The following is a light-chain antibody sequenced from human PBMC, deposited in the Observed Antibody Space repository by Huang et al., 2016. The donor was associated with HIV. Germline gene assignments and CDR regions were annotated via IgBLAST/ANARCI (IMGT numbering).Light chain of an antibody. CDR3: QQYYTRVGT. V-gene: IGKV1-NL1*01. Sequence: DIQMTQSPSSLSASVGDRVAITCRATQDTNNSLAWYQHKPGKAPRLLVYAASKLEGGVPSRFSSSGSGTDYTLTISLQPEDFATYYWQQYYTRVGTFGQGTKVEIK. CDR1: QDTNNS. CDR2: AAS. J-gene: IGKJ1*01.